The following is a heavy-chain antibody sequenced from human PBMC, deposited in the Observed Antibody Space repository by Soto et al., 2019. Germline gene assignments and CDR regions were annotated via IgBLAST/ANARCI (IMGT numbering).Heavy chain of an antibody. Sequence: QLQLQESGPGLVKPSETLSLTCTVSGGSISSSSYYWGWIRQPPGKGLEWIGSIYYSGSTYYNPSLKSRVTISVDTSKNQFSLKLSSVTAADTAVYYCARHWAPDYDYVWGSYRYGPYYFDYWGQGTLVTVSS. CDR3: ARHWAPDYDYVWGSYRYGPYYFDY. D-gene: IGHD3-16*02. CDR2: IYYSGST. J-gene: IGHJ4*02. CDR1: GGSISSSSYY. V-gene: IGHV4-39*01.